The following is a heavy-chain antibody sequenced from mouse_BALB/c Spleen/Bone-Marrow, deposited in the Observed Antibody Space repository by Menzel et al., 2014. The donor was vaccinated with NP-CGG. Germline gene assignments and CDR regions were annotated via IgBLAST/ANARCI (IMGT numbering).Heavy chain of an antibody. Sequence: EVMLVESGGGLVQPGGSLKLSCAASGFDFSRYWMSWVRQAPGKGLEWIGEFNPDSSTINYTPSLKDKFIISRDNAKNTLYLQMSKVRSEDTALYYCARNAYYAMDYWGQGTSVTVSS. CDR2: FNPDSSTI. J-gene: IGHJ4*01. V-gene: IGHV4-1*02. CDR3: ARNAYYAMDY. CDR1: GFDFSRYW.